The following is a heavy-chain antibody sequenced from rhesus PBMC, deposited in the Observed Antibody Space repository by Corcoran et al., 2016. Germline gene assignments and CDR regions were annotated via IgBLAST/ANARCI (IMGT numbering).Heavy chain of an antibody. V-gene: IGHV2-1*01. CDR2: IYWNDVK. CDR1: GFSPRTSGMG. Sequence: QVTMKESGPALVKPTQNLTLTCTISGFSPRTSGMGVGWIRQPSQKTLESLAPIYWNDVKYYSTSLKSRFTISKDTSNNQVVLTMTNMCPVDTATYYCARSGYEHAYGYCGFVFWGQGVLVTVSS. J-gene: IGHJ4*01. D-gene: IGHD3-9*01. CDR3: ARSGYEHAYGYCGFVF.